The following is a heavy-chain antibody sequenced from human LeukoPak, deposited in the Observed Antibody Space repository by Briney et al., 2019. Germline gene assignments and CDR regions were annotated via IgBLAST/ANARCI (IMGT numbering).Heavy chain of an antibody. D-gene: IGHD3-10*01. V-gene: IGHV3-66*01. CDR3: AVGSGNYYQIDY. CDR2: IYSGGST. Sequence: PGGSLRLSCAASGFTFSSYSMNWVRQAPGKGLEWVSVIYSGGSTYYADSVKGRFTISRDNSKNTLYLQMNSLRAEDTAVYYCAVGSGNYYQIDYWGQGTLVTVSS. CDR1: GFTFSSYS. J-gene: IGHJ4*02.